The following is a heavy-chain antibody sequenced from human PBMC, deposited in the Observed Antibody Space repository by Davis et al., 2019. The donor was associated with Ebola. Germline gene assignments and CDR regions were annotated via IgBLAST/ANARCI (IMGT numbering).Heavy chain of an antibody. J-gene: IGHJ6*02. V-gene: IGHV3-7*01. D-gene: IGHD3-3*01. CDR3: ARDDPYYDFWSGYPPHDMDV. Sequence: LSLTCAASGFTFSSYWMSWVRQAPGKGLEWVANIKQDGSEKYYVDSVKGRFTISRDNAKNSLYLQMNSLRAEDTAVYYCARDDPYYDFWSGYPPHDMDVWGQGTTVTVSS. CDR2: IKQDGSEK. CDR1: GFTFSSYW.